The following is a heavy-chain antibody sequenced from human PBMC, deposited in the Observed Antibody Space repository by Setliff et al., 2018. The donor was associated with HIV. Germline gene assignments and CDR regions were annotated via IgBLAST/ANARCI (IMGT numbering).Heavy chain of an antibody. CDR3: ARVQVSGTYPIDY. CDR1: SYSISSGYC. V-gene: IGHV4-38-2*01. J-gene: IGHJ4*02. Sequence: SETLSLTCAVSSYSISSGYCWGWIRQPPGKGLEWIGNIYHSGSTYYNPSLKSRVTISVDTSKNQFSLKLSSVTAADTAVYYCARVQVSGTYPIDYWGQGTLVTVSS. D-gene: IGHD3-10*01. CDR2: IYHSGST.